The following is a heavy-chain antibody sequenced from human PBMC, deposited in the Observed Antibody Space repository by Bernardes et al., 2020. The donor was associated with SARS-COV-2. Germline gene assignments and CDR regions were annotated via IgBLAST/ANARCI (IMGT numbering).Heavy chain of an antibody. CDR2: ISYDATNK. D-gene: IGHD3-10*01. J-gene: IGHJ6*02. Sequence: GGSLRLSCAASGFTFSSYGMHWLRQAPGKGLEWVATISYDATNKFYADSVKGRFTVSRDNADNTVSLHMASLTTEDTAVFFCAKDLFRYGSGSYFSAPFHYAMDAWGQGTTVTVSS. CDR1: GFTFSSYG. V-gene: IGHV3-30*18. CDR3: AKDLFRYGSGSYFSAPFHYAMDA.